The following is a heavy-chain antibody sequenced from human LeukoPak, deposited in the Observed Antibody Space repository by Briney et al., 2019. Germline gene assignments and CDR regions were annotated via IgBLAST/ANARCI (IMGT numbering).Heavy chain of an antibody. D-gene: IGHD3-10*01. CDR1: GGSISSSSYY. CDR3: ARLRGSYLFDY. Sequence: PSETLSLTCTVSGGSISSSSYYWGWIRQPPGKGLEWVSYISSSGSNIYYADSVKGRLTISRDNAMNSLYLQMNSLRAEDTAVYYCARLRGSYLFDYWGQGILVTVSS. V-gene: IGHV3-11*04. CDR2: ISSSGSNI. J-gene: IGHJ4*02.